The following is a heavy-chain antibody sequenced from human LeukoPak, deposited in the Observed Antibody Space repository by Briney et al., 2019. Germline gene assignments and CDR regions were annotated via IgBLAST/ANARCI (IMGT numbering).Heavy chain of an antibody. J-gene: IGHJ5*02. CDR2: INQSGDT. CDR1: GGSFSDYF. CDR3: ARVLGIAVVPGATEDNYFDP. D-gene: IGHD2-2*01. V-gene: IGHV4-34*01. Sequence: PSETLSLTCGVYGGSFSDYFWTWIRQSPAKGLEWIGEINQSGDTDYNPSLKSRANISIDTSRSQFSLTLNSVTAADTAIHYCARVLGIAVVPGATEDNYFDPWGQGTQVTVSS.